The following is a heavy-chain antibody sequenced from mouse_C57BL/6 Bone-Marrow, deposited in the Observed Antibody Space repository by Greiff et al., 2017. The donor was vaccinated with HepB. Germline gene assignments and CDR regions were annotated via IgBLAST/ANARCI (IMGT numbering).Heavy chain of an antibody. CDR2: IRNKANNHAT. D-gene: IGHD1-1*01. V-gene: IGHV6-6*01. CDR3: TRPTITTVVDWYFDV. J-gene: IGHJ1*03. CDR1: GFTFSDAW. Sequence: DVKLVESGGGLVQPGGSMKLSCAASGFTFSDAWMDWVRQSPEKGLEWVAEIRNKANNHATYYAESVKGRFTISRDDSKSSVYLQMNSLRAEDTGIYYCTRPTITTVVDWYFDVWGTGTTVTVSS.